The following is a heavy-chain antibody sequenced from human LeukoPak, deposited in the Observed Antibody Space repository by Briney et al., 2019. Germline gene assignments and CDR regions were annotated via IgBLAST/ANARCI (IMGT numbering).Heavy chain of an antibody. CDR3: ARDPRASWFDP. CDR2: IYTSGST. CDR1: GGSISSGSYY. V-gene: IGHV4-61*02. Sequence: SETLSLTCTVSGGSISSGSYYWSWIRQPAGKGLEWIGRIYTSGSTNYNPSLKSRVTISVDTSKNQFSLKLSSVTAADTAVYYCARDPRASWFDPWGQGTLVTVSS. J-gene: IGHJ5*02.